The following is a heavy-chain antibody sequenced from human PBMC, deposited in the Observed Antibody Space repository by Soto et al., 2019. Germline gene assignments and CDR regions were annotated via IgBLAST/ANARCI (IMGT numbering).Heavy chain of an antibody. J-gene: IGHJ5*02. CDR2: ISGSGGST. V-gene: IGHV3-23*01. CDR3: AKDHEYSSSWLSSQSWFDP. CDR1: GFTFSSYA. D-gene: IGHD6-13*01. Sequence: EVQLLESGGGLVQPGGSLRLSCAASGFTFSSYAMSWVRQAPGKGLEWVSAISGSGGSTYYADSVKGRFTISRDNSKNTLYLQMNSLRAEDTALYYCAKDHEYSSSWLSSQSWFDPWGQGTLVTVSS.